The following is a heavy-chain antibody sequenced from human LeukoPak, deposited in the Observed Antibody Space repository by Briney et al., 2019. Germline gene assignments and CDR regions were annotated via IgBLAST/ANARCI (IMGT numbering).Heavy chain of an antibody. J-gene: IGHJ5*02. D-gene: IGHD3-16*01. CDR2: IYYSGST. V-gene: IGHV4-59*08. CDR3: ARSLGHWFDP. CDR1: GGSISGYY. Sequence: SETLSLTCSVSGGSISGYYWSWIRQPPGKGLEWIGHIYYSGSTNYNPSLKSRVTISVDTSKNHFSLILRSVTAADTAVYHCARSLGHWFDPWGQGTLVTVSS.